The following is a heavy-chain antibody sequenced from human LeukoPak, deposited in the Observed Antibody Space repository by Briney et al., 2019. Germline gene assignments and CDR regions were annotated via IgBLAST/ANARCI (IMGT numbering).Heavy chain of an antibody. CDR3: AREIFGSGSYPDY. CDR2: IKQDGSEK. J-gene: IGHJ4*02. Sequence: AGGSLRLSCAASGFTFSIYWMSWVRQAPEKGLEWVANIKQDGSEKYYEESVKGRFTISRDNAKNSLYLQMNSLRAEDTAVYYCAREIFGSGSYPDYWGQGTLVTVSS. D-gene: IGHD3-10*01. CDR1: GFTFSIYW. V-gene: IGHV3-7*01.